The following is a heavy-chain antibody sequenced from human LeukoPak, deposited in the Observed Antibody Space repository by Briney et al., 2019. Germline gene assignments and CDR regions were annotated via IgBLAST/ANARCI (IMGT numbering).Heavy chain of an antibody. CDR1: GYTFTSYG. CDR3: ARGAPYDSSGYYYLYYYYYGMDV. D-gene: IGHD3-22*01. J-gene: IGHJ6*02. Sequence: ASVKVSCKASGYTFTSYGISWVRQAPGQGLAWMGWISAYNGNTNYAQKLQGRVTMTTDTSTSTAYMELRSLRSDDTAVYYCARGAPYDSSGYYYLYYYYYGMDVWGQGTTVTVSS. V-gene: IGHV1-18*01. CDR2: ISAYNGNT.